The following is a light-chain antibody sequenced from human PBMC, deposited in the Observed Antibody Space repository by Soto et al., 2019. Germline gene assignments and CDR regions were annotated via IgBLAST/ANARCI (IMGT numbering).Light chain of an antibody. CDR2: EGS. V-gene: IGLV2-23*01. CDR1: SRDVGSYNL. CDR3: CSYAGSSHYV. J-gene: IGLJ1*01. Sequence: QCVLAQPAHRSGSAGRSITLSRTRTSRDVGSYNLVSWYQQHPGKAPKLMIYEGSKRPSGVSNRFSGSKSGNTASLTISGLQAEDEADYYCCSYAGSSHYVFGTGTKVTVL.